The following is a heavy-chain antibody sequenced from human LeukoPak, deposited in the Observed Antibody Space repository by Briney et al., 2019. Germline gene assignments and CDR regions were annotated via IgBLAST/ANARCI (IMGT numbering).Heavy chain of an antibody. CDR1: GFTFSSYE. CDR3: ARAEYYDFWSGYSTRGMDV. J-gene: IGHJ6*02. Sequence: GGSLRLSCAASGFTFSSYEMNWVRQAPGKGLEWVSYISSSGSTIYYADSVKGRFTISRDNAKNSLYLQMNSLRAEDTAVYYCARAEYYDFWSGYSTRGMDVWGQGNTVTVSS. CDR2: ISSSGSTI. D-gene: IGHD3-3*01. V-gene: IGHV3-48*03.